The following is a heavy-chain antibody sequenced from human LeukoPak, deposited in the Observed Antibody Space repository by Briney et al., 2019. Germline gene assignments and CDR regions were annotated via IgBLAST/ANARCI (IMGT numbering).Heavy chain of an antibody. D-gene: IGHD1-26*01. V-gene: IGHV3-23*01. CDR1: GFTFSSYA. CDR3: AKDMREPPWGYLDS. J-gene: IGHJ4*02. Sequence: GGSLRLSCAASGFTFSSYAMSWVRQAPAKGLEWVSSITGSGENTYYADSVKGRFTISRDKSKTTLYLFMHSLRVEASAVYYCAKDMREPPWGYLDSWGQGTLVTVSS. CDR2: ITGSGENT.